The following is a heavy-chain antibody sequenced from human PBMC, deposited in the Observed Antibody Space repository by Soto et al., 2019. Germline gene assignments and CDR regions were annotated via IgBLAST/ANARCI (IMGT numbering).Heavy chain of an antibody. V-gene: IGHV3-23*01. Sequence: GGSLRLSCAASGFTFSSYAMSWVRQAPGKGLEWVSAISGSGGSTYYADSVKGRFTISRDNSKNTLYLQMNSLRAEDTAVYYCAKLMSDSYYYGMDVWGQGTTVTVSS. CDR3: AKLMSDSYYYGMDV. J-gene: IGHJ6*02. D-gene: IGHD3-3*01. CDR1: GFTFSSYA. CDR2: ISGSGGST.